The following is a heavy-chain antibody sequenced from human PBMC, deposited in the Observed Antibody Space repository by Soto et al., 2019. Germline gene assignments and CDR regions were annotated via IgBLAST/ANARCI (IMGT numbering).Heavy chain of an antibody. Sequence: PSETLSLTCAVYGGSFSGYYWSWIRQPPGKGLEWIGEINHSGSTNYNPSLKSRVTISVDTSKNQFSLKLSSVTAADTAVYYCARGGLGYDFWSGYYTGIHGMDVRGQGTMVTVSS. D-gene: IGHD3-3*01. CDR1: GGSFSGYY. CDR3: ARGGLGYDFWSGYYTGIHGMDV. V-gene: IGHV4-34*01. CDR2: INHSGST. J-gene: IGHJ6*02.